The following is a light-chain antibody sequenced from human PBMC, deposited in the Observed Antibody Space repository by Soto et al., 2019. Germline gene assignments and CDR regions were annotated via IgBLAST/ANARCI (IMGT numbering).Light chain of an antibody. CDR1: QSVSSN. CDR3: QQYNNWLTWT. Sequence: EIVMTQSPATLSVSPGERATLSCRASQSVSSNLAWYQQKPGQAPRLLIYGASTRATGIPARFSGSRSGTEFTLTISRLQSEDFAAYHCQQYNNWLTWTFGQGTKVEIQ. V-gene: IGKV3-15*01. CDR2: GAS. J-gene: IGKJ1*01.